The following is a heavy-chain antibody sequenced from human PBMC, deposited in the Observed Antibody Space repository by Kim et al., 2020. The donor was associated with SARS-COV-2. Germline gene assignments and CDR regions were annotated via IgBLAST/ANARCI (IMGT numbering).Heavy chain of an antibody. Sequence: SETLSLTCTVSGGSISSYYWSWIRQPPGKGLEWIGYIYYSGSTNYNPSLKSRVTISVDTSKNQFSLKLSSVTAADTAVYYCARVFPHNCSGGSCYSSYYYYYGMDVWGQGTTVTVSS. CDR3: ARVFPHNCSGGSCYSSYYYYYGMDV. J-gene: IGHJ6*02. V-gene: IGHV4-59*01. CDR2: IYYSGST. D-gene: IGHD2-15*01. CDR1: GGSISSYY.